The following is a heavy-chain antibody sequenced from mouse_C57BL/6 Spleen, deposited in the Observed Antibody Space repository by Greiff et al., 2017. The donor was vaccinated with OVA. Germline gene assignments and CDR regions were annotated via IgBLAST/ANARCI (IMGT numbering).Heavy chain of an antibody. D-gene: IGHD3-3*01. CDR2: IYPGDGDT. CDR1: GYAFSSSW. J-gene: IGHJ1*03. V-gene: IGHV1-82*01. Sequence: QVQLQQSGPELVKPGASVKISCKASGYAFSSSWMNWVKQRPGKGLEWIGRIYPGDGDTNYNGKFKGKATLTADKSSSTAYMQLSSLTSEDSAVYFCAGRGPYWYFDVWGTGTTVTVSS. CDR3: AGRGPYWYFDV.